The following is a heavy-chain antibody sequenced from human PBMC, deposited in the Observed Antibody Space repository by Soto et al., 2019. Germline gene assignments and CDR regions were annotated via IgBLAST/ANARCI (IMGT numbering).Heavy chain of an antibody. CDR1: GYNFAGYW. CDR2: IYPSDSDT. V-gene: IGHV5-51*03. Sequence: GESLKISCKGSGYNFAGYWIAWVRPMPGKGLEFMGIIYPSDSDTRYRPSFQGQVTISADKSISTAYLQWSSLRASDTAMYYCASGGVSTRTFDYWGQGTPVTVSS. D-gene: IGHD3-3*01. J-gene: IGHJ4*02. CDR3: ASGGVSTRTFDY.